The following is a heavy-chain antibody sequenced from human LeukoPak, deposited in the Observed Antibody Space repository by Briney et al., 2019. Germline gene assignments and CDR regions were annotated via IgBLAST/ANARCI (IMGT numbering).Heavy chain of an antibody. CDR3: ARHGGKEGFDY. D-gene: IGHD2-15*01. CDR1: GYTFTDYW. J-gene: IGHJ4*02. CDR2: IFPDDSDT. V-gene: IGHV5-51*01. Sequence: GESLKISCKGSGYTFTDYWIGWVRQMPGKGLEWMGIIFPDDSDTKYSPSFQGQVTISADKSISTAYLQWSSLKASDTAMYYCARHGGKEGFDYWGQGTLVTVSS.